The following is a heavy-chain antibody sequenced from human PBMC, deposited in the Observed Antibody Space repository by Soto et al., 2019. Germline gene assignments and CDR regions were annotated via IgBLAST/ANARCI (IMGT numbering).Heavy chain of an antibody. CDR3: ARMQLGYCSGGSCYTSYYYYYYMDV. J-gene: IGHJ6*03. CDR1: GFTFSSYS. D-gene: IGHD2-15*01. V-gene: IGHV3-48*01. Sequence: EVQLVESGGGLVQPVGSLRLSCAASGFTFSSYSMNWVRQAPGKGLEWVSYISSSSSTIYYADSVKGRFTISRDNAKNSLYLQMNSLRAEDTAVYYCARMQLGYCSGGSCYTSYYYYYYMDVWGKGTTVTVSS. CDR2: ISSSSSTI.